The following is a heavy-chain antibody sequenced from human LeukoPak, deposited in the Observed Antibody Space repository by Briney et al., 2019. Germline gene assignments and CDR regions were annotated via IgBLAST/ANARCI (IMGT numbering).Heavy chain of an antibody. CDR2: INHSGST. Sequence: PSETLSLTCAVYGGSFSGYYWSWIRQPPGKGLEWIGEINHSGSTNYNPSLKSRVTISVDTSKNQFSLKLSSVTAADTAVYYCARHTLVAYDILTGYYLSGWFDRWGQGTLVTVSS. CDR1: GGSFSGYY. CDR3: ARHTLVAYDILTGYYLSGWFDR. V-gene: IGHV4-34*01. J-gene: IGHJ5*02. D-gene: IGHD3-9*01.